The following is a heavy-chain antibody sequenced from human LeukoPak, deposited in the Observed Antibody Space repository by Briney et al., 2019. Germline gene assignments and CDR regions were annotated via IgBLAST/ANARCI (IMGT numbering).Heavy chain of an antibody. CDR3: AKFSDGSGYYSNFDY. J-gene: IGHJ4*02. CDR2: ISGSGGST. Sequence: PGGSLRLSCSTSGFTFSNHFMHWVRQAPGKGLEWVSAISGSGGSTYYADSVKGRFTISRDNSKNTLYLQMNNLRAEDTAVYYCAKFSDGSGYYSNFDYWGQGTLVTVSS. CDR1: GFTFSNHF. D-gene: IGHD3-22*01. V-gene: IGHV3-23*01.